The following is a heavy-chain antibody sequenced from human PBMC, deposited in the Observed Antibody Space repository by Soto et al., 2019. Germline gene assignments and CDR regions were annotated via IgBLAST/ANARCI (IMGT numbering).Heavy chain of an antibody. CDR2: INAGNGNT. CDR3: ARGTPRLRLGELSSL. CDR1: GYTFTSYA. D-gene: IGHD3-16*02. J-gene: IGHJ4*02. V-gene: IGHV1-3*01. Sequence: QVQLVQSGAEVKKPGASVKVSCKASGYTFTSYAMHWVRQAPGQRLEWMGWINAGNGNTKYSQKFQGRVTITRDTSASTAYMELSSLRSEDTAVYYCARGTPRLRLGELSSLWGQGTPVTVSS.